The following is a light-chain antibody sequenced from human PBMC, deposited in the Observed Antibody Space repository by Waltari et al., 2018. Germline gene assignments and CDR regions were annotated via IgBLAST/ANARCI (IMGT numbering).Light chain of an antibody. Sequence: IVLTQSPGTLSLSPGERATLSCRASQSLSRSRLAGYQQKTGQAPRLLISAASSRATGIPDRFSGSGSGTDFSLTISRVEPEDFAVYYCQQYGSSIMYTFGQGTKLEI. CDR1: QSLSRSR. CDR2: AAS. J-gene: IGKJ2*01. CDR3: QQYGSSIMYT. V-gene: IGKV3-20*01.